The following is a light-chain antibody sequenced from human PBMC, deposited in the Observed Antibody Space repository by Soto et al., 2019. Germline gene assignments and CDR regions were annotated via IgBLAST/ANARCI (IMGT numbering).Light chain of an antibody. V-gene: IGKV3-20*01. CDR1: QSISNY. J-gene: IGKJ1*01. Sequence: EIVLTQSPGTLSLSPGERATLSCRASQSISNYLAWYQQRPGQSPRLLIYAASSRATGVPDRFSGGGSATDFTLTVSRLEPEDFAVYFCQQYAGSPRTFGQGTKVEIK. CDR2: AAS. CDR3: QQYAGSPRT.